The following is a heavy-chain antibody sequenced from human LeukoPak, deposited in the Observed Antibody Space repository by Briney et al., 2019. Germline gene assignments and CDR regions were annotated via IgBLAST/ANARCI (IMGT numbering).Heavy chain of an antibody. Sequence: SETLSLTCAVSGGSVSSSSYYWSWIRQPAGKGLEWIGRIYTSGSTNYNPSLKSRVTISVDTSKNQFSLKLSSVTAADTAVYYCARGDSGYDEVYFDYWGQGTLVTVSS. CDR1: GGSVSSSSYY. V-gene: IGHV4-61*02. CDR3: ARGDSGYDEVYFDY. D-gene: IGHD5-12*01. J-gene: IGHJ4*02. CDR2: IYTSGST.